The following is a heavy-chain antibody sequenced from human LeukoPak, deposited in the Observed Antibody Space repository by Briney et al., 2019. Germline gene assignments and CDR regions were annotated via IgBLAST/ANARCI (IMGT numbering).Heavy chain of an antibody. V-gene: IGHV4-34*01. CDR3: AREYCSSTSCYGWFDP. J-gene: IGHJ5*02. CDR1: GGSFSGYY. Sequence: SETLSLTCAVYGGSFSGYYWNWIRQPPGKGLEWIGEINHSGSTNYNPSLKSRVTISVDTSKNQFSLKLSSVTAADTAVYYYAREYCSSTSCYGWFDPWGQGTLVTVSS. CDR2: INHSGST. D-gene: IGHD2-2*01.